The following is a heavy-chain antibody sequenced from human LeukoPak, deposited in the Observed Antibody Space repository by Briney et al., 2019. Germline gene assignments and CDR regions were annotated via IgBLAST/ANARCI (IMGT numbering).Heavy chain of an antibody. D-gene: IGHD4-17*01. Sequence: ASVKVSCKASGYTLSTYGISGVRQAPGQGLERMGWISAYNGDTPYAQTLRGRVTMTTDTSKSTAYMELRSLRSADTAMYYCWRRGGKNYGDYLLYYYYMDVWGKGTTVTVSS. J-gene: IGHJ6*03. V-gene: IGHV1-18*01. CDR2: ISAYNGDT. CDR1: GYTLSTYG. CDR3: WRRGGKNYGDYLLYYYYMDV.